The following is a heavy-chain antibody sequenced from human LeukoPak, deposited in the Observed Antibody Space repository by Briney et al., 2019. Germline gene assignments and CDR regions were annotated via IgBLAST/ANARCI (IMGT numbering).Heavy chain of an antibody. CDR3: ARDLYTSGSSHYYYYMAV. V-gene: IGHV4-4*07. Sequence: SETLSLTCTVSSGSISSYYWSWIRQPAGKGLEWIGRIYTSGSTNYNPSLKSRVTISVDKSKNQFSLKLSSVTAADTAVYYCARDLYTSGSSHYYYYMAVWGNGTTVTVSS. J-gene: IGHJ6*03. CDR1: SGSISSYY. CDR2: IYTSGST. D-gene: IGHD3-10*01.